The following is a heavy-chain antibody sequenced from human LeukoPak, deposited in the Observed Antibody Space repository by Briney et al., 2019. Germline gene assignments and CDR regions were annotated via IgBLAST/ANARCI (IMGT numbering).Heavy chain of an antibody. D-gene: IGHD4-17*01. CDR1: GGSISSSNW. J-gene: IGHJ4*02. CDR2: TYLRGNT. CDR3: ARGTITTVTDS. V-gene: IGHV4-4*02. Sequence: PSGTLSLTCAISGGSISSSNWWTWVRQPPGKGLEWVGETYLRGNTNYNPSLESRVTISVDGSKTQLSLRLESVTAADTAVYYCARGTITTVTDSWGPGTLVTVSS.